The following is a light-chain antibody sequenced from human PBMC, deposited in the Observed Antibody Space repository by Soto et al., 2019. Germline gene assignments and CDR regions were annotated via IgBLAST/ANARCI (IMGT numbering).Light chain of an antibody. V-gene: IGKV3-15*01. J-gene: IGKJ5*01. CDR2: DTS. CDR1: QSVSRK. CDR3: QQYNHGRSIS. Sequence: ESLITQSRSSVSVSPGERATLSCRASQSVSRKLAWYQHKPGQAPRLLIYDTSTRAADIPARFSGSGSGTDFTLTISSLQSEDFAVYYCQQYNHGRSISFGQGTRLEIK.